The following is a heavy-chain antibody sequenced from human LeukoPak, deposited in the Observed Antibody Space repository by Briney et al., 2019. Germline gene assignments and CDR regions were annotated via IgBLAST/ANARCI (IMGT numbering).Heavy chain of an antibody. V-gene: IGHV4-39*07. J-gene: IGHJ6*03. Sequence: SETLSLTCSVSGDTISTSDHYWGWIRQPPGKGLEWIGSIYYTGNTYYNPSLKSRVTISVDTSKNQFSLKLSSVTAADTAVYYCASGFSYYYYYMDVWGKGTTVTVSS. D-gene: IGHD5-12*01. CDR1: GDTISTSDHY. CDR3: ASGFSYYYYYMDV. CDR2: IYYTGNT.